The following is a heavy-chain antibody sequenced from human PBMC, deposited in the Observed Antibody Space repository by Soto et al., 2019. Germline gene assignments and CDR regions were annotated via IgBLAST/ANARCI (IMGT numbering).Heavy chain of an antibody. CDR3: ARATGTLRSRNCDY. CDR1: GGSISTVGHY. V-gene: IGHV4-31*03. CDR2: IYHTGST. Sequence: PSETLSLTCSVSGGSISTVGHYGTWIRQPPGKVLEWIGSIYHTGSTYYSKSLRSRLTMSVDTSKSQFSLRLSSVTAADTAVYYCARATGTLRSRNCDYWGQGSLVTVSS. D-gene: IGHD1-1*01. J-gene: IGHJ4*02.